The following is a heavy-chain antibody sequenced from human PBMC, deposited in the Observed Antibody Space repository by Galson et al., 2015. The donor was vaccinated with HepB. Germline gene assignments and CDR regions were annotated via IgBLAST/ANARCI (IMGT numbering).Heavy chain of an antibody. CDR1: GYTFTSYY. J-gene: IGHJ4*02. CDR2: INPSGGNT. CDR3: ARMYYGSGSTYTDF. D-gene: IGHD3-10*01. V-gene: IGHV1-46*01. Sequence: SVKVSCKASGYTFTSYYMHWVRQAPGQGLEWMGIINPSGGNTNSAQKFQGRVTMTTDTSTDRAYMELRSLRSDDTAVYYCARMYYGSGSTYTDFWGQGTLVTVSS.